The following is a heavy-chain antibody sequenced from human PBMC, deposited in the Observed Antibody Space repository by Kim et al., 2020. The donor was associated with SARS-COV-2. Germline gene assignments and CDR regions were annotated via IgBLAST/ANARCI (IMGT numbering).Heavy chain of an antibody. CDR2: ISYDGSNK. CDR1: GFTFSSYA. J-gene: IGHJ6*02. D-gene: IGHD3-3*01. V-gene: IGHV3-30-3*01. CDR3: AREVGDLFGVVIPYGMDV. Sequence: GGSLRLSCAASGFTFSSYAMHWVRQAPGKGLEWVAVISYDGSNKYYADSVKGRFTISRDNSKNTLYLQMNSLRAEDTAVYYCAREVGDLFGVVIPYGMDVWGQGTTVTVSS.